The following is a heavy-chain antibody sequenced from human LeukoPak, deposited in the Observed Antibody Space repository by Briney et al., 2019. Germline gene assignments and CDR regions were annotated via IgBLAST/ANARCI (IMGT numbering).Heavy chain of an antibody. CDR3: ARVPYCSSTSCYAGDYSTKTVFDY. D-gene: IGHD2-2*01. V-gene: IGHV4-39*01. CDR1: GGSISSSSYY. J-gene: IGHJ4*02. CDR2: ISYSGRT. Sequence: SETLSLTCTVSGGSISSSSYYWGWIRPPPGKGLAWIGSISYSGRTYYNPSLKSRVTISVDTSKNQFFLKLSSVTAADPAVYYWARVPYCSSTSCYAGDYSTKTVFDYWGQGTLVTVSS.